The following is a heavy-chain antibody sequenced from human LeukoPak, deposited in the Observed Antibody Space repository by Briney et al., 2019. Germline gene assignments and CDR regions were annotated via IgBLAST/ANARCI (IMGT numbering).Heavy chain of an antibody. CDR1: GFTFTSYW. Sequence: GGSLRLSCAASGFTFTSYWMSWMRQAPAKGLQWVANIKHDGSEQYYVDSVKGRFTISRDNAKNSLYLQMNSLGVEDTAVYYCKSGGAAPGNFDYWGQGALVTVSS. CDR2: IKHDGSEQ. CDR3: KSGGAAPGNFDY. J-gene: IGHJ4*02. D-gene: IGHD6-13*01. V-gene: IGHV3-7*01.